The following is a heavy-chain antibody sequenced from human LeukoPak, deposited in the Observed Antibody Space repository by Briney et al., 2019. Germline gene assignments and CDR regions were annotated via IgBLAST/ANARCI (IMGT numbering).Heavy chain of an antibody. CDR3: ARGVEPLAANTLAY. D-gene: IGHD1-14*01. J-gene: IGHJ4*02. CDR1: GFTVITND. CDR2: LYSDGNT. Sequence: RGSLRLSCASSGFTVITNDMTWVRQAPGKGLEWVSVLYSDGNTKYADSVQGRFTISRDNSKNTLYLEMNSLSPDDTAVYYCARGVEPLAANTLAYWGQGTLVTVSS. V-gene: IGHV3-53*01.